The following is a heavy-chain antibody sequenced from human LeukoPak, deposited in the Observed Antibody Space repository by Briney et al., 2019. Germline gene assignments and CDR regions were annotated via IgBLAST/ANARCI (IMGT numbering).Heavy chain of an antibody. D-gene: IGHD3-3*01. J-gene: IGHJ4*02. CDR2: IYRDDDK. CDR3: AHGQTGVDQFDY. Sequence: SGPTLVKPTQTLTLTCTFSGFSLSTSGVCVGWIRQPSGKALEWLALIYRDDDKRYSPSLKSRLTITKDTSKNQVVLTMTNMDPVDTATYYCAHGQTGVDQFDYWGQGTLVTVSS. V-gene: IGHV2-5*02. CDR1: GFSLSTSGVC.